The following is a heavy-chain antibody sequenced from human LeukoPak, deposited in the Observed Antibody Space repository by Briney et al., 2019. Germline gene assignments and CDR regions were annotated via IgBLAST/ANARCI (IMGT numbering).Heavy chain of an antibody. D-gene: IGHD3-10*02. J-gene: IGHJ6*04. CDR2: ISSRSSYI. V-gene: IGHV3-21*01. CDR3: AELGITMIGGV. CDR1: GFTVSSNY. Sequence: GGSLRLSCAASGFTVSSNYMSWVRQAPGKGLEWVSSISSRSSYIYYADSVKGRFTISRDNAKNSLYLQMNSLRAEDTAVYYCAELGITMIGGVWGKGTTVTISS.